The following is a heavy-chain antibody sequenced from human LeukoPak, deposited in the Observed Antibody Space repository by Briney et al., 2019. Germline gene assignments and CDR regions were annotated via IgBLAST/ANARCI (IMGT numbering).Heavy chain of an antibody. J-gene: IGHJ3*02. CDR2: INPNTGDT. V-gene: IGHV1-2*02. CDR3: ARAGSVWGSYRHDAFDI. D-gene: IGHD3-16*02. CDR1: GYTFSGYY. Sequence: ASVKVSCMASGYTFSGYYMHWVRQAPGQGLEWMAWINPNTGDTNYPQKFQGRVTMTRDTSIRTVYMELTRVTSDDTAVYYCARAGSVWGSYRHDAFDIWGQGTMVTVSS.